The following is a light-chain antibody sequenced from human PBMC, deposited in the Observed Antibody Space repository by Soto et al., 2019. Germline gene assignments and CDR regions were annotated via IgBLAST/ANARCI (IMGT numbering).Light chain of an antibody. CDR3: QQYDSFSIT. CDR2: KAS. CDR1: QSISSW. J-gene: IGKJ5*01. Sequence: DIQMTQSPSTLSASVGDMVPITCRASQSISSWLAWYQRKPGKAPKLLIYKASSLESGVPSRFSGSGSGTEFTLTISGLQPDDFATYYCQQYDSFSITFGQGTRLEIK. V-gene: IGKV1-5*03.